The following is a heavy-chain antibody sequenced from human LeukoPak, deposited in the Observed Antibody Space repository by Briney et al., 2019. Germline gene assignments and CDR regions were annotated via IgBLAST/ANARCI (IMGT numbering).Heavy chain of an antibody. D-gene: IGHD3-10*02. Sequence: GGSLRLSCAASGFTFDDYAMHWVRQAPGKGLEWVSSISWNSGSIGYADSVKGRFTISRDNGKNSLYLQMNSLRAEDTAVYYCAELGITMIGGVWGKGTTVTISS. CDR1: GFTFDDYA. CDR2: ISWNSGSI. V-gene: IGHV3-9*01. CDR3: AELGITMIGGV. J-gene: IGHJ6*04.